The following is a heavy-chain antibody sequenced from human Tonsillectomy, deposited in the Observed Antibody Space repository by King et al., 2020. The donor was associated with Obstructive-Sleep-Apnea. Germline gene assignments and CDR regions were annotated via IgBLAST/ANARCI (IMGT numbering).Heavy chain of an antibody. CDR3: TRGSGAAAVNWFDP. V-gene: IGHV4-34*01. D-gene: IGHD6-13*01. CDR1: GGSFSDYY. CDR2: INHSGST. J-gene: IGHJ5*02. Sequence: HVQLQQWGAGLLKPSETLSLICAVFGGSFSDYYWSWIRQPPGKGLEWIGEINHSGSTNYNPSLNSRVTISVDTSKNKFSLKLNSVTAAETAVYYCTRGSGAAAVNWFDPWGQGTLVTVSS.